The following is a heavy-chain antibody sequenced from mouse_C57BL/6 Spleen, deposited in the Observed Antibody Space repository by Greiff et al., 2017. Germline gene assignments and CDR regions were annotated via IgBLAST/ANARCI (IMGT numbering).Heavy chain of an antibody. D-gene: IGHD1-1*01. CDR1: GYTFTSYW. CDR3: AREEVTTVPYYFDY. V-gene: IGHV1-52*01. Sequence: QVQLKQPGAELVRPGSSVKLSCKASGYTFTSYWMHWVKQRPIQGLEWIGNIDPSDSETHYNQKFKDKATLTVDKSSSTAYMQLSSLTSEDSAVYYCAREEVTTVPYYFDYWGQGTTLTVSS. J-gene: IGHJ2*01. CDR2: IDPSDSET.